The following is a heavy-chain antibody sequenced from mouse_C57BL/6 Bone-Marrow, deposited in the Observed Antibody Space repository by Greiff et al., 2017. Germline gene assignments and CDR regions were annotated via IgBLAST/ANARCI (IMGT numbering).Heavy chain of an antibody. V-gene: IGHV14-4*01. CDR1: GFNIKDDY. D-gene: IGHD2-12*01. J-gene: IGHJ3*01. Sequence: EVKLQESGAELVRPGASVKLSCTASGFNIKDDYMHWVKQRPEQGLEWIGWIDPENGDTEYASKFQGKATITADTSSNTAYLQLSSLTSEDAAVYCCTTSIVFAYWGQGTLVTVSA. CDR3: TTSIVFAY. CDR2: IDPENGDT.